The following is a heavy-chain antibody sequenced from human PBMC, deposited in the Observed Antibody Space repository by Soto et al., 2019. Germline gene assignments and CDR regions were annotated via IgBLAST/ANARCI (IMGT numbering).Heavy chain of an antibody. CDR1: AA. CDR2: TYYRSQWHY. CDR3: ARDPPDFNSGFDY. J-gene: IGHJ4*02. D-gene: IGHD1-26*01. V-gene: IGHV6-1*01. Sequence: AAWNWIRQSPSRGLEWLGRTYYRSQWHYDYATSVRSRITINPDTSKNQFSLQLNSVTPEDTAVYYCARDPPDFNSGFDYWGQGTLVTVSS.